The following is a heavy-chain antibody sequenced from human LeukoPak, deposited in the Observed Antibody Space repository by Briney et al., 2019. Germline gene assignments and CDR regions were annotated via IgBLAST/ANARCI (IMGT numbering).Heavy chain of an antibody. Sequence: GGSLRLSCAASGFTFSSYGMHWVRQAPGKGLEWVAVISYDGSNKYYADSVKGRLTISRDNSKNTLFLQMNSLRAEDTAVYYCAKDSRRVSTVTAMVTKTRTFLDYWGQGTLVTVSS. D-gene: IGHD5-18*01. CDR1: GFTFSSYG. V-gene: IGHV3-30*18. CDR2: ISYDGSNK. CDR3: AKDSRRVSTVTAMVTKTRTFLDY. J-gene: IGHJ4*02.